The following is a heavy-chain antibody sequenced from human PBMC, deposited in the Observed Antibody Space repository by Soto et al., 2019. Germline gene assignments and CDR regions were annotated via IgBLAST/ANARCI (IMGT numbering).Heavy chain of an antibody. D-gene: IGHD3-3*01. CDR1: GFTFSSYW. J-gene: IGHJ6*03. V-gene: IGHV3-7*01. CDR2: IKQDGSEK. Sequence: GGSLRLSCAASGFTFSSYWMSWVRQAPGKGLEWVANIKQDGSEKYYVDSVKGRFTISRDNAKNSLYLQMNSLRAEDTAVYYCARSRGDFWSGYYYYMDVWGKGTTVTVSS. CDR3: ARSRGDFWSGYYYYMDV.